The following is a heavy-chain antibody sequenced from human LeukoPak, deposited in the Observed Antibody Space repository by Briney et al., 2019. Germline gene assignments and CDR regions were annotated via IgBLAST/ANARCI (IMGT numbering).Heavy chain of an antibody. CDR2: INPNSGGT. CDR3: ARDYSGSYGIDY. D-gene: IGHD1-26*01. J-gene: IGHJ4*02. CDR1: GYTFTGYY. V-gene: IGHV1-2*02. Sequence: AXVKVSCKASGYTFTGYYMHWVRQAPGQGLEWMGWINPNSGGTNYAQKFQGRVTMTRDTSISTAYMELSRLRSDDTAVYYCARDYSGSYGIDYWGQGTLVTVSS.